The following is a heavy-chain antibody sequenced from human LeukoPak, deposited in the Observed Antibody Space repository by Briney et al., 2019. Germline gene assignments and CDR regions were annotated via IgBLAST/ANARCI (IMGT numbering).Heavy chain of an antibody. J-gene: IGHJ4*02. CDR2: ILNDGGST. D-gene: IGHD5-18*01. CDR1: GFTFNTYW. CDR3: VRHNYGYDY. V-gene: IGHV3-74*01. Sequence: PRGSLRLSCAASGFTFNTYWMHWVRQAPGEGPVWVAHILNDGGSTSYADSVKGRFIISRDNAKNTLSLQMNSLRAEDTAVYYCVRHNYGYDYWGQGTPVTVSS.